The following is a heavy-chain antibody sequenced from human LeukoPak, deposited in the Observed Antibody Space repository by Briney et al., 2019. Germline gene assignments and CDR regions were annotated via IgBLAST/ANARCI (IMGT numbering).Heavy chain of an antibody. J-gene: IGHJ4*02. D-gene: IGHD3-10*01. CDR2: IYYSGST. V-gene: IGHV4-61*05. Sequence: PSETLSLTCSVSGGSIRSTTYYWSWIRQPPGKGLEWIGYIYYSGSTNYNPSLKSRVTISVDTSKNQFSLKLSSVTAADTAVYYCARLFPYYYGSGDYWGQGTLVTVSS. CDR1: GGSIRSTTYY. CDR3: ARLFPYYYGSGDY.